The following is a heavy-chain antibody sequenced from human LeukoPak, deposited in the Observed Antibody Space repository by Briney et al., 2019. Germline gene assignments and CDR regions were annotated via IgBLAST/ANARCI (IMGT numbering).Heavy chain of an antibody. V-gene: IGHV1-69*05. CDR1: GVTFSTYG. D-gene: IGHD3-9*01. J-gene: IGHJ3*02. Sequence: SVKVSCKSSGVTFSTYGINWVRQAPGHGLGWMGGITSIFGAANYAQKFQGRVTITTDESTGTDYMELRSLRSEDTAVYYCAVKLLTNGFDIWGQGTMVTVSS. CDR2: ITSIFGAA. CDR3: AVKLLTNGFDI.